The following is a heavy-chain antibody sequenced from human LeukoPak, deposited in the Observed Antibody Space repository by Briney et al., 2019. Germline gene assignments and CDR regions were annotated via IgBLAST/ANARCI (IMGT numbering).Heavy chain of an antibody. Sequence: GGSLRLSCAASGFTFSSYSMNWVRQAPGKGLEWVSSISGSSSYIYYADSVKGRFTISRDNAKNSLYLQMNSLRAEDTALYYCARVPWRMVRGKYYYMDVWGKGTTVTVSS. CDR2: ISGSSSYI. CDR1: GFTFSSYS. V-gene: IGHV3-21*04. CDR3: ARVPWRMVRGKYYYMDV. D-gene: IGHD3-10*01. J-gene: IGHJ6*03.